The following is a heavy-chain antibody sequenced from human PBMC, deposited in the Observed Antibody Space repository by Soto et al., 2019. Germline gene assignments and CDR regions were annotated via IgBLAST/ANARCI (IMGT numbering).Heavy chain of an antibody. J-gene: IGHJ4*02. CDR2: INSDGTNA. CDR3: AKAGAGVANFDY. Sequence: EVQLVEAGGGVVQPGGSLRLSCAASGFTFSTNLMHWVRQAPGKGLVWVSRINSDGTNAAYADSVQGQFTISRDNAKNTLYLQMNSLTGEDTAVYYCAKAGAGVANFDYWGQGTLVTVSS. D-gene: IGHD3-3*01. V-gene: IGHV3-74*01. CDR1: GFTFSTNL.